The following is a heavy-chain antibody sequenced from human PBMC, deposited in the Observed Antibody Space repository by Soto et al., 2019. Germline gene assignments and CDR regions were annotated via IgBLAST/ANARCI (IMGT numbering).Heavy chain of an antibody. CDR3: AGGGVRGVITRTRDYYGLDV. D-gene: IGHD3-10*01. CDR1: GYSFTSYW. Sequence: PGESLKISCKGSGYSFTSYWIGWVRQMPGKGLEWMGIIYPGDSDTRYSPSFQGQVTISADRSISTAYLQWSSLKASDTAMYYCAGGGVRGVITRTRDYYGLDVWGQGTTVTVSS. J-gene: IGHJ6*02. V-gene: IGHV5-51*01. CDR2: IYPGDSDT.